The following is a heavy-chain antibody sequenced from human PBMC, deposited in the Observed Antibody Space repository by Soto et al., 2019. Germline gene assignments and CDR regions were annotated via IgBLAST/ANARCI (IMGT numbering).Heavy chain of an antibody. V-gene: IGHV1-69*13. CDR2: IIPIFGTA. Sequence: SVKVSCQASGYTFTSYGISWVRQAPGQGLEWMGGIIPIFGTANYAQKFQGRVTITADESTSTAYMELSSLRSEDTAVYYCARGSYTYYFDYWGQGTLVTVSS. CDR1: GYTFTSYG. J-gene: IGHJ4*02. CDR3: ARGSYTYYFDY.